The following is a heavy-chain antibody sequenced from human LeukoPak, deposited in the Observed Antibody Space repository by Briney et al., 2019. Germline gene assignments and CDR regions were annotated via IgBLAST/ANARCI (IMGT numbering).Heavy chain of an antibody. Sequence: ASETLSLTCTVSGGSISSGGYYCSWIRQHPGKGLEWIEYIYYSGSTYYNPSLKSRVTISVDTSKNQFSLKLSSVTAADTAVYYCARSSMSVATDSNWFDPWGQGTLVTVSS. D-gene: IGHD5-12*01. V-gene: IGHV4-31*03. CDR3: ARSSMSVATDSNWFDP. CDR2: IYYSGST. J-gene: IGHJ5*02. CDR1: GGSISSGGYY.